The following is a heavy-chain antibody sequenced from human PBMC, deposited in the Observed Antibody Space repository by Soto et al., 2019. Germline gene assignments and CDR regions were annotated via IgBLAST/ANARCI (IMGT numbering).Heavy chain of an antibody. J-gene: IGHJ4*02. V-gene: IGHV4-4*02. CDR2: IYHSGST. CDR3: ASSGGGEDY. D-gene: IGHD3-16*01. Sequence: QVQLQESGPGLVKPSGTLSLSCAVSGGSISSSHWWTWVRQPPGKGLEWIGEIYHSGSTNYNPSLRSRVTISVDRSRNQFSLHLMSGTAGATAGYYWASSGGGEDYWGQGILVTVSS. CDR1: GGSISSSHW.